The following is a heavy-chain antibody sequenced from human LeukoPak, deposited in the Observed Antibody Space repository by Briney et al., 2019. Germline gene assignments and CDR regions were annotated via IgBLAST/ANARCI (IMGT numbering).Heavy chain of an antibody. V-gene: IGHV3-66*01. Sequence: GGSLRLSCAASGFTVSNNYMSWVRQAPGKGLEWVSVIYSGSSTYYADSVKGRFTIPRDNVKNSLYLQMNSLRAEDTAVYYCARSAGGYCSSTSCYYKPFDYWGQGTLVTVSS. CDR3: ARSAGGYCSSTSCYYKPFDY. CDR2: IYSGSST. J-gene: IGHJ4*02. CDR1: GFTVSNNY. D-gene: IGHD2-2*01.